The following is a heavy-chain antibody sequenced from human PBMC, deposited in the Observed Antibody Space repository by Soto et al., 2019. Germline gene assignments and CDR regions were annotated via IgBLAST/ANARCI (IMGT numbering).Heavy chain of an antibody. Sequence: EVHLVESGEGLVQPGGSLRLSCVASGFTFNRYPMHWVRQSPGKGLEYVSGISSDGGSTFYADSVRGRITVSRDNFKNTLFLQMGSLRVEDMAVYYCVRGQIPYGLDVWGKGTTVTVSA. CDR2: ISSDGGST. CDR3: VRGQIPYGLDV. CDR1: GFTFNRYP. J-gene: IGHJ6*04. V-gene: IGHV3-64*02.